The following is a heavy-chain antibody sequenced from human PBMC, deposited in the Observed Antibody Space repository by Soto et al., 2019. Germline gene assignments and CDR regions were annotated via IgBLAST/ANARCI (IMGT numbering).Heavy chain of an antibody. V-gene: IGHV4-31*03. J-gene: IGHJ5*02. CDR2: IYYSGST. CDR3: ARSVFP. CDR1: GGSISSGGYY. Sequence: QVQLQESGPGLVKPSQTLSLTCTVSGGSISSGGYYWTWIRQHPGKGLEWIGYIYYSGSTYYNPSPXSXITISVDTSKNQFPLKLSSVTAAATAVYYCARSVFPWGQGTLVTVSS.